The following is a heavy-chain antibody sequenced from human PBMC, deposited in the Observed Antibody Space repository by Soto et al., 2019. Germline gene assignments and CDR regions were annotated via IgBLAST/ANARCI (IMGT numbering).Heavy chain of an antibody. V-gene: IGHV3-30*18. CDR1: GFTFSNYW. J-gene: IGHJ6*02. D-gene: IGHD2-2*01. CDR3: AKDLGCISTSCYVSGMDV. CDR2: ISYDGSNK. Sequence: GGSLRLSCAASGFTFSNYWMHWVRQAPGKGLEWVAVISYDGSNKYYADSVKGRFTISRDNSKNTLYLQMNSLRAEDTAVYYCAKDLGCISTSCYVSGMDVWGQGTTVTVSS.